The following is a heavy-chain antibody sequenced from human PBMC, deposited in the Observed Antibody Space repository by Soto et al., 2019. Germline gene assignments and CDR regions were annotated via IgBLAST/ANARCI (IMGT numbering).Heavy chain of an antibody. V-gene: IGHV3-23*01. CDR2: ISASAAST. D-gene: IGHD6-6*01. CDR1: GFTFSSYA. J-gene: IGHJ4*02. Sequence: PGGSLRLSCAAPGFTFSSYAMSWVRQAPGKGLEWVSAISASAASTYYADSVKGRFTISRDNSKNTLFLQVNSLRAEDTALYYCAKGGPYSSSSYDYWGQGTLVTVSS. CDR3: AKGGPYSSSSYDY.